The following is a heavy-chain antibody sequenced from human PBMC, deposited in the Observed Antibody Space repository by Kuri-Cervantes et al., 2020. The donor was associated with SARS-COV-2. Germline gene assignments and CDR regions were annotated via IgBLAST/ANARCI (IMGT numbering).Heavy chain of an antibody. CDR2: ISYDGSNK. CDR1: GFTFSSYA. J-gene: IGHJ4*02. V-gene: IGHV3-30-3*01. CDR3: TTLIDY. Sequence: GESLKISCAASGFTFSSYAMHWVRQAPGKGLEWVAVISYDGSNKYYADSVKGRFTISRDDSKSIAYLQMNSLKTEDTAVYYCTTLIDYWGQGALVTVSS.